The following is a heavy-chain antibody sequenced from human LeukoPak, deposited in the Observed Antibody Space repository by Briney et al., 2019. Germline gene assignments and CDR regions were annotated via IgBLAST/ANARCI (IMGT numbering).Heavy chain of an antibody. V-gene: IGHV1-2*02. D-gene: IGHD3-9*01. CDR3: ARVVRYFDWFSGGHWFDP. Sequence: ASVKVSCKASGYTFTGYYMHWVRQAPGQGLEWMGWINPNSGGTNYAQKFQGRVTMTRDTSISTAYMELSRLRSDDMAVYYCARVVRYFDWFSGGHWFDPWGQGTLVTVSS. J-gene: IGHJ5*02. CDR1: GYTFTGYY. CDR2: INPNSGGT.